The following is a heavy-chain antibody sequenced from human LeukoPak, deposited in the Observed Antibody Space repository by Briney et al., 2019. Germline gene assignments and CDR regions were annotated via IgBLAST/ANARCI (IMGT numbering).Heavy chain of an antibody. CDR1: GGSITSYS. V-gene: IGHV4-4*07. Sequence: SETLSLTCIVSGGSITSYSWGWIRQPAGKGLEWIGRLSPTGSFTYGPSLKSRVTMSVDTSKNQFSLKLSSVTAADTAVYYCATTSPSGYDNDGNAFDIWGQGTMVTVSS. CDR3: ATTSPSGYDNDGNAFDI. J-gene: IGHJ3*02. CDR2: LSPTGSF. D-gene: IGHD5-12*01.